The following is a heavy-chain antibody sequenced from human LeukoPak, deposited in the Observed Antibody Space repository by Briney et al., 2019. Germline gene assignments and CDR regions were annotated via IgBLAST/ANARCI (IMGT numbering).Heavy chain of an antibody. D-gene: IGHD6-13*01. CDR2: IYFGDSDT. Sequence: EALKISRKGSGYSFTSYCFGWVPQIRGKGLEWMWNIYFGDSDTRYSPSFQGQVTISADKSISTAYLQWSSLKASDTPMYYCARRGYSSSWYYYYYGMDVWGQGTTVTVSS. J-gene: IGHJ6*02. CDR3: ARRGYSSSWYYYYYGMDV. CDR1: GYSFTSYC. V-gene: IGHV5-51*01.